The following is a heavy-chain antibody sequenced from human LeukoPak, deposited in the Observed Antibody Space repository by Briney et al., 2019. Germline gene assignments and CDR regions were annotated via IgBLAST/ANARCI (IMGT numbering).Heavy chain of an antibody. J-gene: IGHJ4*02. D-gene: IGHD6-6*01. V-gene: IGHV3-21*01. CDR2: ISSRSSYI. CDR1: GFTFSSYT. CDR3: ARDALRYSGSFDDFDY. Sequence: GGSLRLSCAASGFTFSSYTMSWVRQAPGKGLELVSSISSRSSYIYSADSVKGRFTISRDNAKNSLYLQMNNLRAEGTAVYFCARDALRYSGSFDDFDYWGQGTLVTVSS.